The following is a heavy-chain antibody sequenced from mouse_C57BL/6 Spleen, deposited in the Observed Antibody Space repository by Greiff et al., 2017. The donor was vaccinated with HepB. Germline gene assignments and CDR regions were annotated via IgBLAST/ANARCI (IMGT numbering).Heavy chain of an antibody. CDR1: GFNIKDYY. CDR3: ALVSYYDDGVYYAMDY. J-gene: IGHJ4*01. V-gene: IGHV14-2*01. Sequence: EVQVVESGAELVKPGASVKLSCTASGFNIKDYYMHWVKQRTEQGLEWIGRIDPEDGETKYAPKFQGKATITADTSSNTAYLQLSSLTSEDTAVYYCALVSYYDDGVYYAMDYWGQGTSVTVSS. D-gene: IGHD2-4*01. CDR2: IDPEDGET.